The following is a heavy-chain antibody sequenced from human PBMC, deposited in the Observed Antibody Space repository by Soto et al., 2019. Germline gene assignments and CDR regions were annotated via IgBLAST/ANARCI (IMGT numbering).Heavy chain of an antibody. V-gene: IGHV3-48*02. D-gene: IGHD1-26*01. Sequence: EVQLVESGGGLVQPGGSLRLSCAASGFTFSSYSMNWVRQAPGKGLEWVSYISSSSSTIYYADSVKGRFTISRDNAKNSLYLQMNSLIDEDTAVYYCARWGWDLPPYYYYYGMDVWCHGTTVTVSS. CDR1: GFTFSSYS. J-gene: IGHJ6*02. CDR3: ARWGWDLPPYYYYYGMDV. CDR2: ISSSSSTI.